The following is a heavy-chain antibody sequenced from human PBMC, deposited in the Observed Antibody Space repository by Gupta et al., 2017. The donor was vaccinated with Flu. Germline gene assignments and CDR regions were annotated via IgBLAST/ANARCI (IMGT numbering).Heavy chain of an antibody. J-gene: IGHJ4*02. CDR3: AKDRGPEYSGYVPPSLLYFDY. Sequence: EVQLLESGGGLVQPGGSLRLSCAASGFTFSSYAMSWVRQAPGKGLEWVSAISGSGGSTYYADSVKGRFTISRDNSKNTLYLQMNSLRAEDTAVYYCAKDRGPEYSGYVPPSLLYFDYWGQGTLVTVSS. V-gene: IGHV3-23*01. CDR2: ISGSGGST. CDR1: GFTFSSYA. D-gene: IGHD5-12*01.